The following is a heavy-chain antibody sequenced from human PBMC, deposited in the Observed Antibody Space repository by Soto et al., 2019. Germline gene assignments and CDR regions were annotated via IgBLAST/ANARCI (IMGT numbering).Heavy chain of an antibody. V-gene: IGHV3-23*01. CDR2: ISGSGGST. CDR3: AKHDRVVVAAIYGMDV. CDR1: GFTFSSYA. D-gene: IGHD2-15*01. J-gene: IGHJ6*02. Sequence: GGSLRLSCAASGFTFSSYAMSWVRQAPGKGLEWVSAISGSGGSTYYADSVKGRFTISRDNSKNTLYLQMNSLRAEDTAVYYCAKHDRVVVAAIYGMDVWGQGTTVTVSS.